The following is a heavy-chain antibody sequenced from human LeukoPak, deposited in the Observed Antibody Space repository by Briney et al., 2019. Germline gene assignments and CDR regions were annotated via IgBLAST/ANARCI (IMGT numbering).Heavy chain of an antibody. CDR1: GFTLSPYW. CDR3: ARDDLRFGQLFPFDL. D-gene: IGHD3-10*01. V-gene: IGHV3-74*01. J-gene: IGHJ2*01. Sequence: GGSLRLSCTASGFTLSPYWMHWVRQAPGKGLVWVSRIKPDGTDTRYADSVKGRFTIFRDNANNTLYLQMNSLRAEDTAVYYCARDDLRFGQLFPFDLWGRGTLVTVSS. CDR2: IKPDGTDT.